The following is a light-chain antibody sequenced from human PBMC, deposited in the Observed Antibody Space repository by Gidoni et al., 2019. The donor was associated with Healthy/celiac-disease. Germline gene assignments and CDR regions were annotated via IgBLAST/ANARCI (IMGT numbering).Light chain of an antibody. Sequence: SSELTQDPAVSVALGQTVRITCQVDSLRSYYASWYQKKPGQAPVLVIYGKNNRPSGIPDRFSGSSSGNTASLTITGAQAEDEADYYCNSRDSSGNPMFGGGTKLTVL. CDR3: NSRDSSGNPM. V-gene: IGLV3-19*01. CDR2: GKN. CDR1: SLRSYY. J-gene: IGLJ3*02.